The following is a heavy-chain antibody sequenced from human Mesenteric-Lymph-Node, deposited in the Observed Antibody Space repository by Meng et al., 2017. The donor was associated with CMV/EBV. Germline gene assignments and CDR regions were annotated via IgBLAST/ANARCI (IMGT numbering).Heavy chain of an antibody. CDR3: VRDGDYYDSSGYNPFDY. D-gene: IGHD3-22*01. Sequence: QLQLQESGPGLVKPSETLSLTCTVSGGSISSSSYYWGWIRQPPGKGLEWIGSIYYSGSTYYNPSLKSRVTISVDTSKNQFSLKLSSVTAADTAVYYCVRDGDYYDSSGYNPFDYWGQGTLVTVSS. V-gene: IGHV4-39*07. J-gene: IGHJ4*02. CDR1: GGSISSSSYY. CDR2: IYYSGST.